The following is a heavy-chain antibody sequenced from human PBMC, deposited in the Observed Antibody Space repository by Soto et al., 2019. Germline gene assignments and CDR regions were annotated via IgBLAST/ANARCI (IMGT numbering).Heavy chain of an antibody. CDR3: ARVRIVGAREIDF. CDR1: GYTFNRHG. Sequence: QVHLVQSGGEVKKPGASVKVSCKASGYTFNRHGITRVRQAPGQGLEWMGWISGYNGDINYEQKFQGRVTLSSDTLTSTVYLELKSLRFDDTAVYYCARVRIVGAREIDFWGQGPLVTVSS. D-gene: IGHD1-26*01. J-gene: IGHJ4*02. V-gene: IGHV1-18*04. CDR2: ISGYNGDI.